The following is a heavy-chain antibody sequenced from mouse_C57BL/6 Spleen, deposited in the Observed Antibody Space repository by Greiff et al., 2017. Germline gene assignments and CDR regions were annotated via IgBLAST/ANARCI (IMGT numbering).Heavy chain of an antibody. V-gene: IGHV1-22*01. Sequence: VQLQQSGPELVKPGASVKMSCKASGYTFTDYNMHWVKQSHGKSLEWIGYINTNNGGTSYNQKFKGKATLTVNKSSSTAYMEIRSLTSEDSAVYYCARFHDYDVSYYAMGYWGQGTSVTVSS. CDR2: INTNNGGT. CDR3: ARFHDYDVSYYAMGY. CDR1: GYTFTDYN. J-gene: IGHJ4*01. D-gene: IGHD2-4*01.